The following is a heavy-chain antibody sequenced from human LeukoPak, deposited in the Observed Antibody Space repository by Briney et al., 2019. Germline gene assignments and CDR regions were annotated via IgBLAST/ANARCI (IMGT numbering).Heavy chain of an antibody. J-gene: IGHJ4*02. CDR2: TSSSGTNI. CDR1: GFTFSRYE. Sequence: GGSLRLSCAASGFTFSRYEMNWVRQAPGKGLEWVSYTSSSGTNIYYADSVKGRLTISRDNAKKSLYLQMKSLRAEDTAVYYCARMAGRGYYDYWGQGTLVTVSS. CDR3: ARMAGRGYYDY. D-gene: IGHD1-26*01. V-gene: IGHV3-48*03.